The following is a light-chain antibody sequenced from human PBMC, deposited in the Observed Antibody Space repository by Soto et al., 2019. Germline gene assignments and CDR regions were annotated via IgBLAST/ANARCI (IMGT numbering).Light chain of an antibody. CDR1: NVGSKS. J-gene: IGLJ1*01. CDR2: DDS. Sequence: SYELTQPPSVSVAPGQTATVTCGGNNVGSKSVHWYQQKPGQAPVLVVYDDSDRPSGIPERFSGSNSGNTATLTISRVEAGDEADYYCQVSDTTSDQGVFGTGTKVTVL. V-gene: IGLV3-21*02. CDR3: QVSDTTSDQGV.